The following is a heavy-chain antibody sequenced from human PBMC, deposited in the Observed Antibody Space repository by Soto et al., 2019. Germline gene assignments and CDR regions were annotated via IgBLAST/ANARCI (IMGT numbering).Heavy chain of an antibody. V-gene: IGHV1-8*01. Sequence: QVQLVQSGAEVKKPGASVKVSCKASGYTFTSYDINWVRQATGQGLEWMGWMNPNSGNTGYAQKFQGRVTMTRNTSISTAYMELRSLRSEDTAVYYCARGGDSNGVWGYYYYGMDVWGQGTTVTVSS. CDR1: GYTFTSYD. D-gene: IGHD3-22*01. CDR3: ARGGDSNGVWGYYYYGMDV. CDR2: MNPNSGNT. J-gene: IGHJ6*02.